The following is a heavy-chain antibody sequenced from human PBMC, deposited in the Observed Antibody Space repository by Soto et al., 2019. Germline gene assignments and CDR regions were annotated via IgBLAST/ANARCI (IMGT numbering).Heavy chain of an antibody. Sequence: SETLSLTCTVSGGSISSYYWSWIRQPPGKGLEWIGYIYYSGSTNYNPSLKSRVTISVDTSKNQFSLKLSSVTAADTAVYYCAREAGDYVWGSYRPFDYWGQGTLVTVSS. CDR2: IYYSGST. CDR3: AREAGDYVWGSYRPFDY. V-gene: IGHV4-59*01. D-gene: IGHD3-16*02. CDR1: GGSISSYY. J-gene: IGHJ4*02.